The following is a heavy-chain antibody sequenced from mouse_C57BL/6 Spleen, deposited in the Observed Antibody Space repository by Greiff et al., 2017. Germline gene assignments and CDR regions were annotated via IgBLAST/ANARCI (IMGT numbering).Heavy chain of an antibody. J-gene: IGHJ2*01. D-gene: IGHD2-4*01. CDR2: IDPETGGT. CDR3: TRRSDYDVCYFDY. Sequence: QVQLQQSGAELVRPGASVTLSCKASGYTFTDYEMHWVKQTPVHGLEWIGAIDPETGGTAYNQKFKGKAILTADKSSSTAYMELRSLTSEDSAVYYCTRRSDYDVCYFDYWGQGTTLTVSS. V-gene: IGHV1-15*01. CDR1: GYTFTDYE.